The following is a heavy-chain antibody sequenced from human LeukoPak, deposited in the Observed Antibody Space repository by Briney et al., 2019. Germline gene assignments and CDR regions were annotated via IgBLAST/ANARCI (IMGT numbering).Heavy chain of an antibody. J-gene: IGHJ6*02. Sequence: ASVKVSCKASGYTFTNCHMHWVRQAPGQWLEWMGIINPSGGSTNYAQKFQGRVTMTRDTSTSTVYLELSSLRSEDTAVYYCARVRAAGPYGMDVWGQGTTVAVSS. CDR3: ARVRAAGPYGMDV. CDR1: GYTFTNCH. V-gene: IGHV1-46*01. D-gene: IGHD6-13*01. CDR2: INPSGGST.